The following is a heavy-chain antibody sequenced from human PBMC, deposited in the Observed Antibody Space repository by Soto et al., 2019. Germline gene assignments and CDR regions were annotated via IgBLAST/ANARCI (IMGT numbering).Heavy chain of an antibody. CDR3: ARADYGDTKIYSFDH. V-gene: IGHV1-18*01. D-gene: IGHD4-17*01. CDR2: ISPYNGKT. Sequence: QVQLVQSGAEVTQPGASVKVSCKTSGYTFTEYGISWFRQAPGQGLEWMGWISPYNGKTNYIQEFQDRVTITTDTSSTTVYMDLRTLKSDDTAIYSCARADYGDTKIYSFDHWGQGTLVTVSS. J-gene: IGHJ4*02. CDR1: GYTFTEYG.